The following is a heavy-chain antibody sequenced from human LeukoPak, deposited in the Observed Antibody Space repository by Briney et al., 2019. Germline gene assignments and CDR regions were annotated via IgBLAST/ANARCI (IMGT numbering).Heavy chain of an antibody. CDR2: INKFGGNR. V-gene: IGHV3-20*04. CDR1: GFSFDDYG. D-gene: IGHD6-19*01. CDR3: ARPSGRWLVYPETPFYY. J-gene: IGHJ4*02. Sequence: PGGSLRLSCAASGFSFDDYGMSWVRQAPGKGLEWVAGINKFGGNREFADSVKGRFTISRDNATNSLYLQMNSLRAEDTAMYYWARPSGRWLVYPETPFYYRGQGTLVTVSS.